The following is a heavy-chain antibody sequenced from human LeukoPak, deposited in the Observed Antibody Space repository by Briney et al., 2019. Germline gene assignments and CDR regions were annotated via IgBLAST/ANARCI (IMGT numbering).Heavy chain of an antibody. V-gene: IGHV3-7*01. Sequence: GGSLRLSCAASGFTFSSYAMSWVRQAPGKGLEWVASIKHDGSEEYVDSVRGRFTISRDNTKSSLYLQMSSLRAEDTAVYYCATDRGWRTSGYYLYYFESWGQGTLVTVSS. D-gene: IGHD3-3*01. CDR1: GFTFSSYA. CDR2: IKHDGSEE. J-gene: IGHJ4*02. CDR3: ATDRGWRTSGYYLYYFES.